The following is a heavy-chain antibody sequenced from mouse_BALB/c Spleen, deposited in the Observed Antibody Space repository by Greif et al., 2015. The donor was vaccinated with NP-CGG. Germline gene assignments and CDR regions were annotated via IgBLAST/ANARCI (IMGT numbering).Heavy chain of an antibody. CDR2: ISSGGSYT. V-gene: IGHV5-9-3*01. J-gene: IGHJ4*01. Sequence: EVQGVESGGGLVKPGGSLKLSCAASGFTFSSYAMSWVRQTPEKRLEWVATISSGGSYTYYPDSVKGRFTISGDNAKNTLYLQMSSLRSEDTAMYYCARGDDDYAMDYWGQGTSVTVSS. CDR3: ARGDDDYAMDY. CDR1: GFTFSSYA.